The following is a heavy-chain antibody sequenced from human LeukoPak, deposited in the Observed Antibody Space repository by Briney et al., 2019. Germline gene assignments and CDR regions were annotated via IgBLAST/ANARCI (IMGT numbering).Heavy chain of an antibody. CDR1: GFSFSSYG. J-gene: IGHJ4*02. Sequence: GGSLRLSCAASGFSFSSYGTHWVRHAPRRWREWLAVIWFDGSNKYYADSVKGRFTISRDNSKNTLYLQMNSLRAEDTAVYYCAKELGNPYSSGWDDWGQGTLVTVSS. V-gene: IGHV3-33*06. D-gene: IGHD6-19*01. CDR2: IWFDGSNK. CDR3: AKELGNPYSSGWDD.